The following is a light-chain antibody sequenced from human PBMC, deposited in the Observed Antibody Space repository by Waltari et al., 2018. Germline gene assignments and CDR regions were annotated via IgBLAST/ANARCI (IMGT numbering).Light chain of an antibody. CDR1: QSVSSY. Sequence: EIVLTQSPATLSLSHGDRATLSCRASQSVSSYLAWYQQKPGQAPRLLIYDASNRATGIPARFSGSGSGTDFTLTISSLEPEDFAVYYCQQRSNWPPITFGQGTRLEIK. CDR3: QQRSNWPPIT. J-gene: IGKJ5*01. CDR2: DAS. V-gene: IGKV3-11*01.